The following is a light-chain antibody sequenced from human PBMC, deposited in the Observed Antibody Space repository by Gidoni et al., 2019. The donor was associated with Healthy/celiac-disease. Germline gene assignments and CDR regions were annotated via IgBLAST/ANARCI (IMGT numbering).Light chain of an antibody. V-gene: IGKV1-39*01. CDR3: QQSYSTPMCS. Sequence: DIQMTQSPSSLSASVGDRVTITCRASQSISSYLNWYQQKPGKAPKLLIYAASSLQSGVPSRFSGSGSGTDFTLTISSLQPEDFATYYCQQSYSTPMCSXGXGTKL. CDR1: QSISSY. CDR2: AAS. J-gene: IGKJ2*04.